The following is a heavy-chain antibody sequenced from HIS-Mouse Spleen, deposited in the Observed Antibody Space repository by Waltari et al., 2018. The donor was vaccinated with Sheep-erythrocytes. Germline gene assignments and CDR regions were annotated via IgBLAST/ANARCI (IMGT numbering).Heavy chain of an antibody. CDR3: AKPVGATTAFDY. J-gene: IGHJ4*02. Sequence: VRQAPGKGLEWVAVISYDGSNKYYADSMKGRFTISRDNSKNTLYLQMNSLRAEDTAVYYCAKPVGATTAFDYWGQGTLVTVSS. D-gene: IGHD1-26*01. V-gene: IGHV3-30*18. CDR2: ISYDGSNK.